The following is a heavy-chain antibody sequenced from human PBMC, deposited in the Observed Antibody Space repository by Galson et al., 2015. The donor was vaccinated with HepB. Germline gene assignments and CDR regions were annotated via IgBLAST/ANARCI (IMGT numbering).Heavy chain of an antibody. V-gene: IGHV1-69*02. CDR1: ATTYSTYT. D-gene: IGHD1-26*01. CDR3: ARSEWELGSSDY. CDR2: IIPILDKP. J-gene: IGHJ4*02. Sequence: SVKVSCKASATTYSTYTMTWVRQAPEQGLEWMGTIIPILDKPTYAQKFQGRLTISADRSTNAAYMELSGLTSDDTAIYYCARSEWELGSSDYWGQGTLVTVSS.